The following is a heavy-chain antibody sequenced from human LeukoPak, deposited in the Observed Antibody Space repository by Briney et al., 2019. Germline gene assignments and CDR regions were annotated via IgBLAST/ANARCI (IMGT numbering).Heavy chain of an antibody. CDR2: MNPNSGNT. Sequence: ASVKVSCKASGYTFTSYDINWVRQATGQGLEWMGWMNPNSGNTGYAQKFQGRVTITRNTSISTAYMELSRLRSEDTAVYYCARILDSAWGELGYWGQGTLVTVSS. CDR1: GYTFTSYD. CDR3: ARILDSAWGELGY. V-gene: IGHV1-8*03. J-gene: IGHJ4*02. D-gene: IGHD6-19*01.